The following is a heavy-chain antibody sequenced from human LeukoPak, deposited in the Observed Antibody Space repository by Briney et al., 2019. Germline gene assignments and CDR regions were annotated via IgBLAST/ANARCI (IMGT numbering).Heavy chain of an antibody. Sequence: SGGSLRLSCAASGFTLSHYSMNWVRQAPGKGLEWVSSISGTGVYIYYADSVRGRFTISIDNAKNSLYLQMSSLRDEDTDMYYCAREESTGYCSSTSCSTDAFDIWGQGTIVTVSS. CDR3: AREESTGYCSSTSCSTDAFDI. CDR1: GFTLSHYS. CDR2: ISGTGVYI. V-gene: IGHV3-21*01. D-gene: IGHD2-2*01. J-gene: IGHJ3*02.